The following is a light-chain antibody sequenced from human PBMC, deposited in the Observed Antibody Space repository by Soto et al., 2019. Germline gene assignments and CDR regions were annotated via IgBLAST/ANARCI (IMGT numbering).Light chain of an antibody. CDR2: WAS. CDR1: QSVLYSSNNKNY. J-gene: IGKJ1*01. V-gene: IGKV4-1*01. CDR3: QQYYSTPRT. Sequence: DIVMTQYPDSLAVSLGERATINCKSSQSVLYSSNNKNYLAWYQQKPGQPPKLLIYWASTRESGVPDRFSGSGSGTDFTLTISSLQAEDVAVYYCQQYYSTPRTFGQGTKGDIK.